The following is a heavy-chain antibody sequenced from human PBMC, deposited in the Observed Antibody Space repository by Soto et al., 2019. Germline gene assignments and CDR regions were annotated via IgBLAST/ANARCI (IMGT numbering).Heavy chain of an antibody. V-gene: IGHV3-7*03. CDR2: IKQDGGEQ. CDR1: GFPFGDFW. Sequence: DLEESGGGLVQPGGSLRLSCVASGFPFGDFWMTWVRQSPGSGLEWVANIKQDGGEQHYSDSVKGRFTISRDNADNSLHLQMNSLRAEDTAVYYCARSGGGFIYASPLWVWGQGTLVTVAS. J-gene: IGHJ1*01. CDR3: ARSGGGFIYASPLWV. D-gene: IGHD3-16*01.